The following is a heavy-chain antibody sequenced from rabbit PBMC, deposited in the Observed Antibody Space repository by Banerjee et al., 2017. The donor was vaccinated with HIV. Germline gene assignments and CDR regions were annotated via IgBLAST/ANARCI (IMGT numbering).Heavy chain of an antibody. Sequence: QSLEESGGDLVKPGASLTLTCTASGFSFSSSYYMCWVRQAPGKGLEWIACIYAGNSGTTYYASWAKGRFTISKTSSTTVTLQLTSLTVADTATYFCARAGSGYATGAFDPWGPGTLVTVS. J-gene: IGHJ2*01. V-gene: IGHV1S40*01. D-gene: IGHD8-1*01. CDR1: GFSFSSSYY. CDR3: ARAGSGYATGAFDP. CDR2: IYAGNSGTT.